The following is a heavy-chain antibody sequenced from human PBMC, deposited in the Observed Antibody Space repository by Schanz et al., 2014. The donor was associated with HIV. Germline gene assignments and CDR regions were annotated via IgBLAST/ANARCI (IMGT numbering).Heavy chain of an antibody. CDR1: GFSFDTFG. D-gene: IGHD5-18*01. CDR3: VKAYSSGFSGAGS. J-gene: IGHJ5*02. CDR2: ISYDGRNK. Sequence: QVQLVESGGGVVQPGRSLRLSCAGSGFSFDTFGIHWVRQAPGKGLEWVAVISYDGRNKCFGDSVKGRITISRDNSKNTLYLHMNSLRADDTAIYYCVKAYSSGFSGAGSWGQGALVTVSS. V-gene: IGHV3-30*18.